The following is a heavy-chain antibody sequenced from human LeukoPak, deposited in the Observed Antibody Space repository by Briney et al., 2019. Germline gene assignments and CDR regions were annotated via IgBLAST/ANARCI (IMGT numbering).Heavy chain of an antibody. CDR1: GFTFSSYS. D-gene: IGHD6-6*01. CDR3: ASGRSSYYFDY. Sequence: GGSLRLSCAASGFTFSSYSMNWVRQAPGKGLEWVSYISSSSSTIYYADSVKGRFTISGDNAKNSLYLQMNSLRAEDTAVYYCASGRSSYYFDYWGQGTLVTVSS. V-gene: IGHV3-48*01. CDR2: ISSSSSTI. J-gene: IGHJ4*02.